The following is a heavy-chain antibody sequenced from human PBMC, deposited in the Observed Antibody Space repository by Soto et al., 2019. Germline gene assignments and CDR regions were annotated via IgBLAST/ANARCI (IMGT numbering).Heavy chain of an antibody. CDR3: AGVGANYNWCDP. CDR1: GGTFSSYA. Sequence: SVKVSCKASGGTFSSYAISWVRQAPGQGLEWMGGIIPIFGTANYAQKFQGRVTITADKSTSTAYMELSSLRSEDTAVDYCAGVGANYNWCDPWDQGTRFTIAS. D-gene: IGHD1-26*01. J-gene: IGHJ5*02. V-gene: IGHV1-69*06. CDR2: IIPIFGTA.